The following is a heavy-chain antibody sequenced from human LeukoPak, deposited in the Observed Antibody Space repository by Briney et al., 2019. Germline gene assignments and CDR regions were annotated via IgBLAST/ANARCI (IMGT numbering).Heavy chain of an antibody. J-gene: IGHJ6*02. V-gene: IGHV1-46*01. CDR3: AHSGYYYYGMDV. D-gene: IGHD3-10*01. CDR2: INPSGGST. Sequence: ASVKVSCKASGYTFTNYYMHWVRQAPGQGLEWMGRINPSGGSTNYAQTLQGRVTMTRDTSTTTVYMELSSLRSEDTAVYYCAHSGYYYYGMDVWGQGTTVTVSS. CDR1: GYTFTNYY.